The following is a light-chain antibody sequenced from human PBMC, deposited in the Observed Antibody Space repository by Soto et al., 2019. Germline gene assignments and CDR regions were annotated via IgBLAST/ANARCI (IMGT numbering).Light chain of an antibody. CDR1: SSNIGAGFD. CDR3: QSYDSSLSGVV. Sequence: QSVLPQPPSVSGAPGQRVTISCTGSSSNIGAGFDLHWYQQLPGTAPKLLIYGNTNRPSGVPDRFSGSKSGTSASLAITGLQAEDEADYYCQSYDSSLSGVVFGGGTKVAVL. J-gene: IGLJ2*01. CDR2: GNT. V-gene: IGLV1-40*01.